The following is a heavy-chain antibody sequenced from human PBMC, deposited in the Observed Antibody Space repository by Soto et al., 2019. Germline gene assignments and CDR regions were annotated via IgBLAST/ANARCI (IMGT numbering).Heavy chain of an antibody. J-gene: IGHJ6*03. CDR2: ISGSGGST. V-gene: IGHV3-23*01. Sequence: EVQLLESGGGLVQPGGSLRLSCAASGFTFSSYAMSWVRQAPGKGLEWVSAISGSGGSTYYADSVKGRFTISRDNSKNTLYLQMNSLRAEDTAVYYCATAQWFGGPYYYYYMDVWGKGTTVTVSS. CDR3: ATAQWFGGPYYYYYMDV. CDR1: GFTFSSYA. D-gene: IGHD3-10*01.